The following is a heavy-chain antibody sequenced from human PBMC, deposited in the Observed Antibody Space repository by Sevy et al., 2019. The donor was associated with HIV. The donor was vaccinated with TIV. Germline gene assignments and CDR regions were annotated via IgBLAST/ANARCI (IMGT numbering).Heavy chain of an antibody. CDR3: AGWRYSNGLEY. CDR2: TNSNGSST. Sequence: GGSLRLSCAASGFTFSSYWMHWVRQGLGKGLVWVSRTNSNGSSTSYADSVKGRFNVSRDNAKNTLYLQMNSLRVEDTAVYYGAGWRYSNGLEYWGQGTMVTVSS. CDR1: GFTFSSYW. J-gene: IGHJ4*02. D-gene: IGHD6-19*01. V-gene: IGHV3-74*01.